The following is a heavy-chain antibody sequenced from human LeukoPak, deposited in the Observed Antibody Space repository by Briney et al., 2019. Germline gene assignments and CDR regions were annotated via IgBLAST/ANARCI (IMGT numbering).Heavy chain of an antibody. D-gene: IGHD6-6*01. J-gene: IGHJ4*02. Sequence: ASVKVSCKATGYTLTSYDINWVRQATGQGLEWMGWMNPNSGNTGYAQKFQGRFTMTRNTSISTAYMELSSLRSEDTAVYYCARGPSSRSSFDYWGQGTLVTVSS. V-gene: IGHV1-8*01. CDR3: ARGPSSRSSFDY. CDR1: GYTLTSYD. CDR2: MNPNSGNT.